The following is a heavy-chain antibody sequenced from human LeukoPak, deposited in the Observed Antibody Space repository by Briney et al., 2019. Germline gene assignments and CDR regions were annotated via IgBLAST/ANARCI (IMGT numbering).Heavy chain of an antibody. CDR1: EFTFSSFT. CDR2: ISSSSSYI. CDR3: ARDHYYDSSGNYYGGYYFDY. V-gene: IGHV3-21*01. D-gene: IGHD3-22*01. Sequence: GGSLRLSCAASEFTFSSFTMNWVRQAPGKGLEWVSSISSSSSYIYYADSVKGRFTISRDNGKNSLYLQMNSLRAEDTAVYYCARDHYYDSSGNYYGGYYFDYWGQGTLVTVPS. J-gene: IGHJ4*02.